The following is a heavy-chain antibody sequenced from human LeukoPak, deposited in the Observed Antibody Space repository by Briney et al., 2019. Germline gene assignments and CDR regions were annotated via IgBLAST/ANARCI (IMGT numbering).Heavy chain of an antibody. Sequence: GASVKVPCKASGGTFSSYAISWVRQAPGQGLEWMGRIIPILGIANYAQKFQGRVTITADKSTSTAYMELSSLRSEDTAVYYCARAYSGSYSSCGYWGQGTLVTVSS. CDR1: GGTFSSYA. CDR2: IIPILGIA. V-gene: IGHV1-69*04. CDR3: ARAYSGSYSSCGY. J-gene: IGHJ4*02. D-gene: IGHD1-26*01.